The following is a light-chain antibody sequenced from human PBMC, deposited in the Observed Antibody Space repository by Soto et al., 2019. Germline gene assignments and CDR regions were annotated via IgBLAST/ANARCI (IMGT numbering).Light chain of an antibody. CDR1: QSVSSN. V-gene: IGKV3-15*01. CDR2: NTF. J-gene: IGKJ2*01. CDR3: QQYNSWPYT. Sequence: EIVMTQSPATLSVFPGERATLSCRASQSVSSNLVWYQQKPGQAPKLLIYNTFTMATGIPVRFSGSGSGTEFTLTISSLQSEDLAVYYCQQYNSWPYTFGQGTKLEI.